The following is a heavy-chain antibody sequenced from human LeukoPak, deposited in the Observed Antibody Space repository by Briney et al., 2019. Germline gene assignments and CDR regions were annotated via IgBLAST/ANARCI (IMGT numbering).Heavy chain of an antibody. CDR3: ARRIRAYSYGFDY. Sequence: GESLKIPCNASAYSFTSYWISWVRQMPEKGLEWMGRIDPSDSYTNYSPSFQGHVTISADKSISTAYLQWSSLKASDTAMYYCARRIRAYSYGFDYWGQGTLVTVSS. CDR2: IDPSDSYT. J-gene: IGHJ4*02. CDR1: AYSFTSYW. D-gene: IGHD5-18*01. V-gene: IGHV5-10-1*01.